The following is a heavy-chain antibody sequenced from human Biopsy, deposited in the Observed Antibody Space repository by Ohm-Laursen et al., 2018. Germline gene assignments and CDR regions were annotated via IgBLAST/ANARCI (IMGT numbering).Heavy chain of an antibody. CDR3: AREPRIAAVAYFDP. CDR2: IYSSGST. Sequence: SETLSLTCTVSGGSISNYYWSWIRQPAGKGLEWIGHIYSSGSTNYNPSLKDRVTMSVDASKNQFSLILSSMTAADTAVYYCAREPRIAAVAYFDPWGQGTLVTVSS. D-gene: IGHD6-13*01. V-gene: IGHV4-4*07. J-gene: IGHJ5*02. CDR1: GGSISNYY.